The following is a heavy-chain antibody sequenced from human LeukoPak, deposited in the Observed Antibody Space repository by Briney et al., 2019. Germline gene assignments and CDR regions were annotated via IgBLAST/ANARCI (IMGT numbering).Heavy chain of an antibody. CDR3: ATYTQSGAQGVSDY. CDR2: IHPNDGDT. Sequence: EASVTVSCEASGYSFTNYYMHWVRQAPGQGLEWMGLIHPNDGDTKYAQEFQDRVTMTRDTSTSTVYMELSSLRSEDTAVYYCATYTQSGAQGVSDYWGQGTLVTVSS. D-gene: IGHD3-10*01. J-gene: IGHJ4*02. CDR1: GYSFTNYY. V-gene: IGHV1-46*01.